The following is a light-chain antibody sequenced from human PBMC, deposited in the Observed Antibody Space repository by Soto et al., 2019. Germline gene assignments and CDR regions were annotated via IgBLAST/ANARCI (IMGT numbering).Light chain of an antibody. V-gene: IGKV3-15*01. CDR2: GAS. CDR1: ESVSNK. CDR3: QQYNKWPIT. J-gene: IGKJ5*01. Sequence: EIVMTQSPATLSVSPGERATLYCRASESVSNKLAWYQQKPGQAPRLVIFGASTRATGIPARFSGGGSGTEFTLTISSLQSEDSAFYYCQQYNKWPITFGQGTRLGI.